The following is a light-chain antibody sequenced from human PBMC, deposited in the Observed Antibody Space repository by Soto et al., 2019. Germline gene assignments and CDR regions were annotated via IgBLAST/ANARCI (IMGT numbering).Light chain of an antibody. Sequence: EIVLTQSPGTLSLTPGERATLSCRASQSISSTYLVWYQQKPGQAPRVVIYGVSRRATGIPDRFSGGGSGTDFTLTISRLEPEDFAVYYCQQLSSYPLTFGGGTKVDIK. CDR1: QSISSTY. V-gene: IGKV3-20*01. CDR2: GVS. CDR3: QQLSSYPLT. J-gene: IGKJ4*01.